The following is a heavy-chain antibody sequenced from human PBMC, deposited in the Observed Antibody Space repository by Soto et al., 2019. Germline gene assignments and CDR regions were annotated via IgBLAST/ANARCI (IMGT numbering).Heavy chain of an antibody. D-gene: IGHD1-26*01. Sequence: SETLCLTCTVSGGSISSYYWSWIRQPPGKGLEWIGYIYYSGSTNYNPSLKSRVTISVDTSKNQFSLKLSSVTAADTAVYYCARDGYSGFYYFDYWGQGTLVTVSS. V-gene: IGHV4-59*01. J-gene: IGHJ4*02. CDR1: GGSISSYY. CDR3: ARDGYSGFYYFDY. CDR2: IYYSGST.